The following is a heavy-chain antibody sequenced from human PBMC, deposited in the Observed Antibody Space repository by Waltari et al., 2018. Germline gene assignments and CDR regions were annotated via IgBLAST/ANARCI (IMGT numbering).Heavy chain of an antibody. J-gene: IGHJ5*02. V-gene: IGHV7-4-1*02. CDR2: INTNTANP. CDR1: GYTFTDYG. CDR3: ARGDWFYP. Sequence: QVQLVQYGSELMKPGASVKVSCTASGYTFTDYGLNWVRQAPGQGLEWLGWINTNTANPTYAQGFTGRFVFPLDTSVTTAYLQISSLKAEDTGVYFCARGDWFYPWGQGTMVIVSS.